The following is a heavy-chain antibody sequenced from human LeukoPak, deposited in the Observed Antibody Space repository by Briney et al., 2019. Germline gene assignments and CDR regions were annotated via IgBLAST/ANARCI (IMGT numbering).Heavy chain of an antibody. D-gene: IGHD4-11*01. CDR1: GGSISRYY. V-gene: IGHV4-4*07. Sequence: PSETLSLTCTVSGGSISRYYWSWIRQPAGKGLEWIGRIYTSGSTNYNPSLKSRVTMSIDTSKNQFSLNLNSVTAADTAVYYCARGIMTTVNDQNLFDPWGQGTLVTVSS. J-gene: IGHJ5*02. CDR2: IYTSGST. CDR3: ARGIMTTVNDQNLFDP.